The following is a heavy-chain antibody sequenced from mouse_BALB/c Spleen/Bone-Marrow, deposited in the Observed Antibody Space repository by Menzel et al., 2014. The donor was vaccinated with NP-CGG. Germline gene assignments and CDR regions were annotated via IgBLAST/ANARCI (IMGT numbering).Heavy chain of an antibody. CDR1: GYTFTNYY. J-gene: IGHJ2*01. CDR2: IYPGNVNS. D-gene: IGHD2-13*01. V-gene: IGHV1S56*01. Sequence: VKLMESGPELVKPGASVRISCKASGYTFTNYYIHWVKQMPRQGLEWIGWIYPGNVNSKYNEKFKGKATLTADKSSSTAYMQLSSLTSEDSAVYFCAREADWNFDYWGQGTPLTVSS. CDR3: AREADWNFDY.